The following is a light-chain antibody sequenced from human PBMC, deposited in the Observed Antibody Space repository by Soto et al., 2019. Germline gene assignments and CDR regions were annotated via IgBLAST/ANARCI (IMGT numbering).Light chain of an antibody. CDR1: QSVGNN. Sequence: ELVMTQSPATLSLSPGDRTTLSCRASQSVGNNLAWYQQKPCQAPRLLIYGAYTRATGIPARFSGSGSGTDFTLTISSLQSEDFAVYYCQHYNYWPPKTCGQGTKVDIK. V-gene: IGKV3-15*01. CDR3: QHYNYWPPKT. CDR2: GAY. J-gene: IGKJ1*01.